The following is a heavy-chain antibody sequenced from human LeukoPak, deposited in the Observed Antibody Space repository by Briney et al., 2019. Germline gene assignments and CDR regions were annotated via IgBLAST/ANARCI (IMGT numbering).Heavy chain of an antibody. D-gene: IGHD1-26*01. Sequence: GGSLRLSCAASGVTSNYMTWVRQAPGKGLEWVSVIYNGGTTYYADSVKGRFTISRDNSKSTLFVYLQMNSLRTDDTALYYCVRDRGRASVDYWGQGTLVTVSS. J-gene: IGHJ4*02. CDR1: GVTSNY. V-gene: IGHV3-53*05. CDR3: VRDRGRASVDY. CDR2: IYNGGTT.